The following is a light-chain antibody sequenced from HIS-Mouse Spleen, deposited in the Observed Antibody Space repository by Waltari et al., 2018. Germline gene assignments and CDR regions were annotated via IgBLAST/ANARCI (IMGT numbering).Light chain of an antibody. CDR3: QSADSSGTGWV. CDR1: ALPKQY. V-gene: IGLV3-25*03. CDR2: KDS. Sequence: SYELTQPPSVSVSPGQTARITCSGDALPKQYAYWYQQKPGQAPVLVIYKDSERPSGIPERFSGSSSGTTVTLTISGVQAGDEADYYCQSADSSGTGWVFGGGTKLTVL. J-gene: IGLJ3*02.